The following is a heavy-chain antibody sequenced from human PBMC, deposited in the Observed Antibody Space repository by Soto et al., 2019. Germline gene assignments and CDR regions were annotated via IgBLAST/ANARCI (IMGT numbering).Heavy chain of an antibody. J-gene: IGHJ6*02. D-gene: IGHD6-6*01. CDR2: IYYSGST. CDR3: ARAARHYYYYGMDV. Sequence: SETLSLTCTFSGCSISSGGYYWSWIRQHPGKGLEWIGYIYYSGSTYYNPSLKSRVTISVDTSKNQFSLKLSSVTAADTAVYYCARAARHYYYYGMDVWGQGTRSPSP. V-gene: IGHV4-31*03. CDR1: GCSISSGGYY.